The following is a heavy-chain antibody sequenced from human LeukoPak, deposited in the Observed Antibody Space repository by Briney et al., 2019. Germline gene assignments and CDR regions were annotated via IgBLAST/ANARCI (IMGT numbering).Heavy chain of an antibody. CDR3: ARGIVGVTYFDE. J-gene: IGHJ4*02. CDR2: IYYSGGT. V-gene: IGHV4-61*03. CDR1: GGSVSSGGFY. D-gene: IGHD1-26*01. Sequence: PSETLSLTCSVSGGSVSSGGFYRTWIRQPPGRGLEWIGYIYYSGGTEYNPSLKSRVTISVDTSKNHFSLKPSSVTTADTAVYYCARGIVGVTYFDEWGQGMLVTVSS.